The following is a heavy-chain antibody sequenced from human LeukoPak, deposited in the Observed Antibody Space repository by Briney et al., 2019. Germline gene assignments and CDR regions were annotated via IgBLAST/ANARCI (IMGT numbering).Heavy chain of an antibody. Sequence: SETLSLTCTVSGGSISSSSYYWSWIRQPAGKGLEWIGRIYTSGSTNYNPSLKSRVTMSVDTSKNQFSLKLSSVTAADTAVYYCARSPPPNYGYSYLYYFDYWGQGTLVTVSS. J-gene: IGHJ4*02. CDR1: GGSISSSSYY. CDR2: IYTSGST. CDR3: ARSPPPNYGYSYLYYFDY. V-gene: IGHV4-61*02. D-gene: IGHD5-18*01.